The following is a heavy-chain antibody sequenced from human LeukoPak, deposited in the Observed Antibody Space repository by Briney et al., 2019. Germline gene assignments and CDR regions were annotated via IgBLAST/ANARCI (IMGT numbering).Heavy chain of an antibody. CDR2: LNLAGGDT. CDR3: ARGRFRDGYNPDY. J-gene: IGHJ4*02. CDR1: GFTFSSHW. V-gene: IGHV3-74*01. Sequence: GGSLRLSCAASGFTFSSHWMHWVREDPGKGLVWVSRLNLAGGDTNYADYVKGRFTISRDNAKSTLYLQMNNLQAEDTALYYCARGRFRDGYNPDYWGQGTLVTVSS. D-gene: IGHD5-24*01.